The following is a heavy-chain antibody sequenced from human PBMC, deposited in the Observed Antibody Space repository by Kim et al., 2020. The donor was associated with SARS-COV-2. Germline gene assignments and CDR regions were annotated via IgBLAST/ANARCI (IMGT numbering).Heavy chain of an antibody. CDR1: GFTFSSYA. D-gene: IGHD3-16*02. CDR2: ISYDGSNK. J-gene: IGHJ4*02. Sequence: GGSLRLSCAASGFTFSSYAMHWVRQAPGKGLEWVAVISYDGSNKYYADSVKGRFTISRDNSKNTLYLQMNSLRAEDTAVYYCARDLIMHDYIWGSYRYTACGYCGQATLVTVSS. V-gene: IGHV3-30-3*01. CDR3: ARDLIMHDYIWGSYRYTACGY.